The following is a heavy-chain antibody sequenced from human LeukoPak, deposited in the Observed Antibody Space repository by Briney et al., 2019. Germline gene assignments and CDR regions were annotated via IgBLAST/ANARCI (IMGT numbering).Heavy chain of an antibody. J-gene: IGHJ6*04. CDR2: IYYSGST. CDR1: GGSISSYY. Sequence: KPSETLSLTCTVSGGSISSYYWSWIRQPPGKGLEWIGYIYYSGSTNYNPSLKSRVTISVDTSKNQFSLKLSSVTAADTAVYYCARDHRRGYSFHPGSMDVWGKGTTVTVSS. CDR3: ARDHRRGYSFHPGSMDV. V-gene: IGHV4-59*01. D-gene: IGHD5-18*01.